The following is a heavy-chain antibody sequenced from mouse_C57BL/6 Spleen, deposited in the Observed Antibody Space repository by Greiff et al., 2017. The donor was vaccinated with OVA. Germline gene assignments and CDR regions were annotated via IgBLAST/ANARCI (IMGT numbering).Heavy chain of an antibody. V-gene: IGHV1-59*01. CDR1: GYTFTSYW. CDR2: IDPSDSYT. CDR3: ARGDDGYYDVFYYAMYY. D-gene: IGHD2-3*01. J-gene: IGHJ4*01. Sequence: QVQLQQPGAELVRPGTSVKLSCKASGYTFTSYWMHWVKQRPGQGLEGIGEIDPSDSYTKYNQKYTGKATLNVDTASCTADMQLSSLTSEDSACYYCARGDDGYYDVFYYAMYYWGQGTSVTVSS.